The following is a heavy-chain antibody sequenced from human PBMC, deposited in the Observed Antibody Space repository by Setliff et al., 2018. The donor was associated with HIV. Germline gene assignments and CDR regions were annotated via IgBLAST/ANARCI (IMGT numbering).Heavy chain of an antibody. V-gene: IGHV7-4-1*02. D-gene: IGHD2-8*01. CDR3: ARKQSWSSGGEAFDI. CDR2: INTKTGYP. CDR1: GYTLNNYA. J-gene: IGHJ3*02. Sequence: SCKASGYTLNNYAMNWVRQAPGRGFEWLGWINTKTGYPTYAQGFTGRFVFSLDTSVSTAYLQISSLKAEDTAVYYCARKQSWSSGGEAFDIWGQGTMVTVSS.